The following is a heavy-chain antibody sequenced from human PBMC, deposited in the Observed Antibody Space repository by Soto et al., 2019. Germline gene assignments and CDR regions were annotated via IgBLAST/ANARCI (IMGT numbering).Heavy chain of an antibody. CDR3: AKDLGVTGTTHTYYYYGMDV. D-gene: IGHD1-7*01. J-gene: IGHJ6*02. CDR1: GFTFSIYG. V-gene: IGHV3-30*18. CDR2: ISYDGSNK. Sequence: GGSLRLSCAASGFTFSIYGMHWVRHAPGKGLEWVAVISYDGSNKYYADSVKGRFTISRDNSKNTLYLQMNSLRAEDTAVYYCAKDLGVTGTTHTYYYYGMDVWGQGTTVTVSS.